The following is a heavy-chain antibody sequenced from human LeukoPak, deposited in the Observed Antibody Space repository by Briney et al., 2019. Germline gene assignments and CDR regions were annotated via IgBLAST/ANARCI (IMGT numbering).Heavy chain of an antibody. CDR1: GGTFSSYA. Sequence: SVKVSCKASGGTFSSYAISWVRQAPGQGLEWMGRIIPILGIANYVQKFQGRVTITADKSTSTAYMELSSLRSEDTAVYYCARPSTGDYYYYGMDVWGQGTTVTVSS. CDR2: IIPILGIA. CDR3: ARPSTGDYYYYGMDV. J-gene: IGHJ6*02. V-gene: IGHV1-69*04. D-gene: IGHD4-17*01.